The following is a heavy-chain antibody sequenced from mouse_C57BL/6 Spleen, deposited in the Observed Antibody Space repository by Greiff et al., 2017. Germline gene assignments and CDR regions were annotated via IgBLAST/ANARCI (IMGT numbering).Heavy chain of an antibody. V-gene: IGHV1-82*01. J-gene: IGHJ3*01. CDR2: IYPGDGDT. D-gene: IGHD1-1*01. CDR3: ASEITTPSFAY. CDR1: GYAFSSSW. Sequence: QVQLQQPGPELVKPGASVKISCKASGYAFSSSWMNWVKQRPGKGLEWIGRIYPGDGDTNYNGKFKGKATLTADKSSSTAYMQLSSLTSEDSAVYFCASEITTPSFAYRGQWTLVTVSA.